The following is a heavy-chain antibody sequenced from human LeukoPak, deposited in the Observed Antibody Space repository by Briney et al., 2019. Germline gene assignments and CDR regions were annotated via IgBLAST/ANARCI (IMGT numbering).Heavy chain of an antibody. J-gene: IGHJ5*02. Sequence: SHTLSLTFAISGDSVSSNSVTWNCIMQSPSRGLEWLGRTYYRSTWYNDYAVSVRGRITVNPDTSKNQFSLHLNSVTPEDTAVYYCARRLTQYVCFDPWGQGILVTVSS. CDR2: TYYRSTWYN. D-gene: IGHD2-2*01. V-gene: IGHV6-1*01. CDR3: ARRLTQYVCFDP. CDR1: GDSVSSNSVT.